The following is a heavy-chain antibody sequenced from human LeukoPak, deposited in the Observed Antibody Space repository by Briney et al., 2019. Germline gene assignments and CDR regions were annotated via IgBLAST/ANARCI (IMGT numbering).Heavy chain of an antibody. D-gene: IGHD3-16*02. Sequence: ASVKVSRKASGYTFTGYYMHWVRQAPGQGLEWMGRINPNSGGTNYAQKFQGRVTMTRDTSISTAYMELSRLRSDDTAVYYCATLDDYVWGSYRYNPTGSFDYWGQGTLVTVSS. CDR2: INPNSGGT. CDR1: GYTFTGYY. CDR3: ATLDDYVWGSYRYNPTGSFDY. J-gene: IGHJ4*02. V-gene: IGHV1-2*06.